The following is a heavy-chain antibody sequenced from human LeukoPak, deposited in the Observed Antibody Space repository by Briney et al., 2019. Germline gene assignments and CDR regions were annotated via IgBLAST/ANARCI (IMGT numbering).Heavy chain of an antibody. CDR1: GGPIIASY. J-gene: IGHJ4*02. CDR3: ARVRFYDTTGYSTSYYLDY. Sequence: PSETLSLTCAVSGGPIIASYWSWIRQPPGKGLEWIGYTHYSGTGNYNPSLKSRVTISIDKSKNRFSLRLTSVTAADTAVYYCARVRFYDTTGYSTSYYLDYWGQGALVTVSS. V-gene: IGHV4-59*01. CDR2: THYSGTG. D-gene: IGHD3-22*01.